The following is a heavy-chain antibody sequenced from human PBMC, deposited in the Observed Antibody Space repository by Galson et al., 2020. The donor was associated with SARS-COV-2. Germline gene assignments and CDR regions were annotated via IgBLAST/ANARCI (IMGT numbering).Heavy chain of an antibody. CDR2: IVVGSGNT. J-gene: IGHJ4*02. V-gene: IGHV1-58*01. CDR1: GFTFTSSA. D-gene: IGHD3-22*01. Sequence: SVKVSCKASGFTFTSSAVQWVRQARGQRLEWIGWIVVGSGNTNYAQKFQERVTITRDMSTSTAYMELSSLRSEDTAVYYCAAPYYYDSSGQSFDYWGQGTLVTVSS. CDR3: AAPYYYDSSGQSFDY.